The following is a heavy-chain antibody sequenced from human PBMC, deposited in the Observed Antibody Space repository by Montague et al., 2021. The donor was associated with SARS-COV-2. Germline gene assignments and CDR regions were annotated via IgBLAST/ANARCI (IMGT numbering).Heavy chain of an antibody. Sequence: SETLSLTCEVSGGSISSCYWSWIRQSPGKGLEWIGYVHYTGSTKYNPSLKTRVTLSLDTPKNHFSLKLSSVTAADTAVYYCAKQPGAGAVVYWYFDLWGRGTVVSVSS. J-gene: IGHJ2*01. D-gene: IGHD6-19*01. CDR3: AKQPGAGAVVYWYFDL. CDR2: VHYTGST. V-gene: IGHV4-59*01. CDR1: GGSISSCY.